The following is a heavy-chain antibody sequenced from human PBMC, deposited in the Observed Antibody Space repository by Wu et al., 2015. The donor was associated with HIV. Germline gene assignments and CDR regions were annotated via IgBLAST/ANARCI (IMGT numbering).Heavy chain of an antibody. V-gene: IGHV1-69*13. CDR2: IIPIFGTT. CDR3: ARTDGLVDGGNSGYDY. Sequence: QSGAEVKKPGSSVKVLLQGSEALQQLSISWVRQAPGQGLEWMGRIIPIFGTTNYAQKFQGRVTITADESTSTAHMELSSLRSEDTAVYYCARTDGLVDGGNSGYDYWGPGNAGHRLF. J-gene: IGHJ4*02. CDR1: ALQQLS. D-gene: IGHD4-23*01.